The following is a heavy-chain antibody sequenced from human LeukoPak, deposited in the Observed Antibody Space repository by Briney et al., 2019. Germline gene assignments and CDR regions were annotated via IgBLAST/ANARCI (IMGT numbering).Heavy chain of an antibody. CDR3: ARDHPQYSSSSGGAIMVD. Sequence: SVKVSCKASGGTFSSYAISWVRQAPGQGLEWMGGIIPIFGTANYAQKFQGRVTVTADESTSTAYMELSSLRSEDTAVYYCARDHPQYSSSSGGAIMVDWGQGTLVTVSS. CDR2: IIPIFGTA. J-gene: IGHJ4*02. D-gene: IGHD6-6*01. CDR1: GGTFSSYA. V-gene: IGHV1-69*13.